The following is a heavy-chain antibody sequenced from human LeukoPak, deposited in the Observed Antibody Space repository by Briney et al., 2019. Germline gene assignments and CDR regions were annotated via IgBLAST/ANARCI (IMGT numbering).Heavy chain of an antibody. CDR1: GYTFTNYA. CDR3: AGSLSGNYIDY. Sequence: ASVKVSCKASGYTFTNYAIHWVRQAPGQRLEWMGWIKAGDGNTRYSQQFQGRVTITRDTSASTVYVELSSLRSEDTAMYYCAGSLSGNYIDYWGQGTLVTVSS. V-gene: IGHV1-3*01. D-gene: IGHD1-26*01. CDR2: IKAGDGNT. J-gene: IGHJ4*02.